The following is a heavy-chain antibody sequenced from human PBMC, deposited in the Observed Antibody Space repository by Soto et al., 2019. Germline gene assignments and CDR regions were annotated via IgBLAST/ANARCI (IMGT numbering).Heavy chain of an antibody. J-gene: IGHJ4*02. Sequence: GGSLKLSCGTSGFIFSSYSMHWVRPAPGKGLEWVTAISSDGTGRYYGDSVKGRFTVSRDNSKNTVYLQMNSLRPEDTAVYYCAKPLFYSDRWYFDYWGQGTPVTVSS. D-gene: IGHD3-9*01. CDR2: ISSDGTGR. CDR1: GFIFSSYS. CDR3: AKPLFYSDRWYFDY. V-gene: IGHV3-30*18.